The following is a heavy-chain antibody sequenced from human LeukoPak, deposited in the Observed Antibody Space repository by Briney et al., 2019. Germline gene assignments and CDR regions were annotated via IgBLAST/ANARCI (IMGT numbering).Heavy chain of an antibody. V-gene: IGHV1-69*13. J-gene: IGHJ4*02. CDR2: IIPIFVTA. CDR3: ARDCGGDCYSYY. D-gene: IGHD2-21*02. Sequence: SSVKASCKPSVGTFSSYAISWVGQAPGQRLEGMGGIIPIFVTANHAQTLQARVTITADESTSTAYMEVSSLRSEDTAGYYCARDCGGDCYSYYWGQGTLVTVS. CDR1: VGTFSSYA.